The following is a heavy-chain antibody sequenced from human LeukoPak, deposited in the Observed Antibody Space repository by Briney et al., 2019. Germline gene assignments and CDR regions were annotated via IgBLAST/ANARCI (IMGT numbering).Heavy chain of an antibody. CDR2: VSGSGDGT. CDR1: GFTFSSYS. V-gene: IGHV3-23*01. Sequence: GGSLRLSCAASGFTFSSYSMNWVRQAPGKGLEWVSSVSGSGDGTYYADSVKGRFTISRDNSKKTLDLHMDSLRAEDTAVYYCAKERLGGNYGDYAVDYWGQGTMVTVSS. D-gene: IGHD4-17*01. CDR3: AKERLGGNYGDYAVDY. J-gene: IGHJ4*02.